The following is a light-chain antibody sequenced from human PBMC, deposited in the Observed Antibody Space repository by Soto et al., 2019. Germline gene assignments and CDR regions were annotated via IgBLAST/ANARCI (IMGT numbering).Light chain of an antibody. J-gene: IGLJ2*01. CDR2: STS. Sequence: QTVVTQEPSLTVSPGGSVTLTCACSTGAVTRVYYPNWYQQNPGQAPRALIYSTSNQHSWTPARFSGSLLGGKAALTLSGVQPEDEAEYYCLLYYGGAQLIFGGGTKLTVL. CDR3: LLYYGGAQLI. CDR1: TGAVTRVYY. V-gene: IGLV7-43*01.